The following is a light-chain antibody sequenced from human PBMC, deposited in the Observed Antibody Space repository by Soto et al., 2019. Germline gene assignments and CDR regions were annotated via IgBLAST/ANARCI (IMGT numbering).Light chain of an antibody. CDR3: RSYTSSSTYVV. CDR1: SSDVGGYNY. V-gene: IGLV2-14*01. J-gene: IGLJ2*01. CDR2: DVS. Sequence: QSALTQPASVSGSPGQSITISCTGTSSDVGGYNYVSWYQQHPGKAPKLMIYDVSNRPSGVSNRFSGSKSGNTASLTISGLQAEDEADYYSRSYTSSSTYVVFGGGTQLTVL.